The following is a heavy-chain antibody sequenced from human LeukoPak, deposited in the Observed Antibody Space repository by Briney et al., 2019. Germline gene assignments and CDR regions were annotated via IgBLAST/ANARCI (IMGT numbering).Heavy chain of an antibody. CDR3: ARGAGFGELVTLTHLYYFDN. V-gene: IGHV1-2*06. D-gene: IGHD3-10*01. CDR1: GYTFTDYY. CDR2: INPNSGGT. J-gene: IGHJ4*02. Sequence: ASVKVSCKASGYTFTDYYIHWVRQAPRQGLEWMGRINPNSGGTNYAQKFQGRVTVTRDTSISTAYMELSSLRSDDTAVYYCARGAGFGELVTLTHLYYFDNWGQGTLVTVSS.